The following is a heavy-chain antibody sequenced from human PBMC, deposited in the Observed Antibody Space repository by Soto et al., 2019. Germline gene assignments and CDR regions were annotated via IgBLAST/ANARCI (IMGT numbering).Heavy chain of an antibody. CDR2: IKQDGSEK. Sequence: EVQLVESGGGLVQPGGSLRLSCAASGFTFSSYWMSWVRQAPGKGLEWVANIKQDGSEKYYVDSVKGRFTISRDNAKHSLYLQMNSLRAEDTAVYYCARDEHIVVVVAATTYYYYYGMDVWGQGTTVTVSS. J-gene: IGHJ6*02. D-gene: IGHD2-15*01. V-gene: IGHV3-7*01. CDR3: ARDEHIVVVVAATTYYYYYGMDV. CDR1: GFTFSSYW.